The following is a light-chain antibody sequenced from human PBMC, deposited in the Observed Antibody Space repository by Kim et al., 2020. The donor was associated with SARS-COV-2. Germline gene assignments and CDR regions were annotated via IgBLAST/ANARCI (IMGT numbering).Light chain of an antibody. CDR2: WAS. CDR3: QQYYSIPYT. Sequence: DIVIPQSPDSLAVSLGERATFNCKSSQSVLYNSNNKNYLAWYQQKPGQPPKLLIYWASTRESGVPDRFSGSGSGTDFTLTISSLQAEDVAAYYCQQYYSIPYTFGQGTKLEI. J-gene: IGKJ2*01. V-gene: IGKV4-1*01. CDR1: QSVLYNSNNKNY.